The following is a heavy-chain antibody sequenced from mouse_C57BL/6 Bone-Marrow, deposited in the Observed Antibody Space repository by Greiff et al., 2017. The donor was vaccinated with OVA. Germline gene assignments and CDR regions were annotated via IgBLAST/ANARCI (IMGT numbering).Heavy chain of an antibody. D-gene: IGHD2-1*01. CDR3: ARSYGNYEGHAMDY. V-gene: IGHV1-20*01. J-gene: IGHJ4*01. Sequence: VQLQQSGPELVKPGDSVKISCKASGYSFTGYFMNWVMQSHGKSLEWIGRINPYNGDTFYNQKFKGTATLTVDKSSSTAHMELRSLTSEDSAVYYCARSYGNYEGHAMDYWGQGTSVTVSS. CDR1: GYSFTGYF. CDR2: INPYNGDT.